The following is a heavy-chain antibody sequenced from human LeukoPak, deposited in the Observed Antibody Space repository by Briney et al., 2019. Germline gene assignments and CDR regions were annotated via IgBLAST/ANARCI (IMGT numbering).Heavy chain of an antibody. CDR1: GGSISSGGYY. J-gene: IGHJ4*02. CDR2: IYYSGST. V-gene: IGHV4-31*03. CDR3: ARAPGAALD. D-gene: IGHD2-15*01. Sequence: LSLTCTVSGGSISSGGYYWSWIRQHPGKGLEWIGYIYYSGSTNDNPSLKSRITMSVDTSKNQFSLKLSSVTAADTAVYYCARAPGAALDWGQGTLVTVSS.